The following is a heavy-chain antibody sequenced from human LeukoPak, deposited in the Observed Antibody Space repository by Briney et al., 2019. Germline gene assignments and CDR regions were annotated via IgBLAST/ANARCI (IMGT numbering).Heavy chain of an antibody. CDR3: GRDPNGDYVGAFEF. CDR2: IRGSGDGT. D-gene: IGHD4-17*01. V-gene: IGHV3-23*01. Sequence: SGGSLRLSCAASGFTFRSYAMTWVRQAPGKGLEWVSSIRGSGDGTSYADSVKGCFTMSRDNSKNTLYLQRDSLRAEDTAIYYCGRDPNGDYVGAFEFWGQGTLVTVSS. J-gene: IGHJ3*01. CDR1: GFTFRSYA.